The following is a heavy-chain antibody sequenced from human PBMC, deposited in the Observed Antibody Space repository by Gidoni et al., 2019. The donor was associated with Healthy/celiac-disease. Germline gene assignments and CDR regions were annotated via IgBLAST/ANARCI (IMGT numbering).Heavy chain of an antibody. J-gene: IGHJ6*02. D-gene: IGHD2-2*01. CDR1: GFTFRSYG. V-gene: IGHV3-33*01. CDR2: IWYDGSNK. CDR3: AREGGYCSSTSCPAGLGGMDV. Sequence: QVQLVESGGGVVQPGRSLRLSCAASGFTFRSYGMHWVRQAPGQGLEWVAVIWYDGSNKYYADSVKGRFTISRDNSKNTLYLQMNSLRAEDTAVYYCAREGGYCSSTSCPAGLGGMDVWGQGTTVTVSS.